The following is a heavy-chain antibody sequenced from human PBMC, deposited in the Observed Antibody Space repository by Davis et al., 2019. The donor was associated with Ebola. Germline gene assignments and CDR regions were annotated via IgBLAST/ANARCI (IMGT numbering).Heavy chain of an antibody. V-gene: IGHV3-74*01. J-gene: IGHJ6*02. CDR2: INSDGSST. Sequence: PGGSLRLSCAASGFTFSSYWMHWVRQAPGKGLVWVSRINSDGSSTSYADSVKGRFSVSRDSSRSTLSLQMNSLRAEDTAVYYCATGGMDVWGQGTTVTVSS. CDR3: ATGGMDV. CDR1: GFTFSSYW. D-gene: IGHD1-14*01.